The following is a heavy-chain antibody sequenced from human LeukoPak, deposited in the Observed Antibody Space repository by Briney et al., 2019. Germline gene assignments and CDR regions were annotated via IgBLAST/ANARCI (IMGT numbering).Heavy chain of an antibody. CDR3: ARVFLDYDILAGVDY. Sequence: ASVKVSCKASGYTFTDYYMHWVRQAPGQGLEWMGWINPNSGGTNYAQKFQGRVTMTRDTSISTAYMELSGLRSDDTGVYYGARVFLDYDILAGVDYWGQGTLVTVSS. CDR2: INPNSGGT. D-gene: IGHD3-9*01. J-gene: IGHJ4*02. V-gene: IGHV1-2*02. CDR1: GYTFTDYY.